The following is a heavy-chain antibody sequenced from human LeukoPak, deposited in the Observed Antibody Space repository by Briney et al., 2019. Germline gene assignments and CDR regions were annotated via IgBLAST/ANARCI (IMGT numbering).Heavy chain of an antibody. CDR2: IIPIFGTA. V-gene: IGHV1-69*06. CDR3: ARMSWVTGTSGGWFDP. D-gene: IGHD1-20*01. CDR1: GGTFSSYA. J-gene: IGHJ5*02. Sequence: SVKVSCKASGGTFSSYAISWVRQAPGQGLEWMGGIIPIFGTANYAQKFQGRVTITADKSTSTAYMELSSLRSEDTAVYYCARMSWVTGTSGGWFDPLGQGTLVTVSS.